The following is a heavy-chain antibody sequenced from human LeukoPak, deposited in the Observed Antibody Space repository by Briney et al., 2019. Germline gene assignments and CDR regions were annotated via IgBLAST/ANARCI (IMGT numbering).Heavy chain of an antibody. CDR1: GFTFSSYW. CDR3: ARPSGYCSGGSCPRWFDP. D-gene: IGHD2-15*01. CDR2: IISDGGST. J-gene: IGHJ5*02. Sequence: GGSLRLFCAASGFTFSSYWMHWVRQAPGKGLLWVSRIISDGGSTSYADSVKGRFTIARDNAKNTLYLQMNSLRAEDAAVYYCARPSGYCSGGSCPRWFDPWGQGTLVTVSS. V-gene: IGHV3-74*01.